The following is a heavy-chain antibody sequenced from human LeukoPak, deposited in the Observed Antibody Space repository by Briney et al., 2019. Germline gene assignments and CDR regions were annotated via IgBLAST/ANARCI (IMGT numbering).Heavy chain of an antibody. J-gene: IGHJ4*02. CDR2: IVGSGGST. D-gene: IGHD3-9*01. CDR3: SKWGDYDVLTGYYDSDF. V-gene: IGHV3-23*01. Sequence: PGPSLRLSCAASGFTFSNYAMSWVRQAQGKGLEWVSAIVGSGGSTYYAHSVKGRFSISRDNSKNTLFLQMNRLRVEDTALYYCSKWGDYDVLTGYYDSDFWGQGTLVTVSS. CDR1: GFTFSNYA.